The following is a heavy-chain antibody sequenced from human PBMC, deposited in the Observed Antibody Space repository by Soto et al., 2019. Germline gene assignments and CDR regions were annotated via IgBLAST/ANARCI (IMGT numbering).Heavy chain of an antibody. CDR1: GGSISSGDYY. CDR3: ARELRTYYYGSGSYAPFGP. CDR2: IYYSGST. D-gene: IGHD3-10*01. J-gene: IGHJ5*02. Sequence: QVQLQESGPGLVKPSQTLSLTCTVSGGSISSGDYYWSWIRQPPGKGLEWIGYIYYSGSTYYNPSLKSRVTISVDTYKNQFSLKLSSVTAADTAVYYCARELRTYYYGSGSYAPFGPWGQGTLVTVSS. V-gene: IGHV4-30-4*01.